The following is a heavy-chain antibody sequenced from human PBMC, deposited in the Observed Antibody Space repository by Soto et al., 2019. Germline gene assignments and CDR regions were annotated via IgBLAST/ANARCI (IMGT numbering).Heavy chain of an antibody. J-gene: IGHJ3*02. CDR2: ISGSGGST. V-gene: IGHV3-23*01. CDR3: ANFPSLVLRFLEWSYNSSPLNEDAFDI. D-gene: IGHD3-3*01. CDR1: GFTFSSYA. Sequence: GGSLRLSCAASGFTFSSYAMSWVRQAPGKGLEWVSAISGSGGSTYYADSVKGRFTISRDNSKNTLYLQMNSLRAEDTAVYYCANFPSLVLRFLEWSYNSSPLNEDAFDIWGQGTMVTVSS.